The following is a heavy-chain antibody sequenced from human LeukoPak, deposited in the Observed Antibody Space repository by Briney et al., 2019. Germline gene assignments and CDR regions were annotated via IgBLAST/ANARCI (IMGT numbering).Heavy chain of an antibody. CDR2: INPNSGGT. D-gene: IGHD5-12*01. CDR3: ARGAVIVATIDYFDY. J-gene: IGHJ4*02. Sequence: ASVKVSCKASGGTFSSYAISWVRQAPGQGLEWMGWINPNSGGTNYAQKFQGRVTMTRDTSISTAYMELSRLRSDDTAVYYCARGAVIVATIDYFDYWGQGTLVTVSS. CDR1: GGTFSSYA. V-gene: IGHV1-2*02.